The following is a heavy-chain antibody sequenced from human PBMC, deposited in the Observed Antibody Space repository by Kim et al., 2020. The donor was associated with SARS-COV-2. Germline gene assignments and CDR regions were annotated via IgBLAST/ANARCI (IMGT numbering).Heavy chain of an antibody. D-gene: IGHD2-21*01. CDR2: IYYSGST. Sequence: SETLSLTCTVSGGSISSGGYYWSWIRQHPGKGLEWIGYIYYSGSTYYNPSLKSRVTISVDTSKNQFSLKLSSVTAADTAVYYCARGKLRWPFDYWGQGTLVTVSS. V-gene: IGHV4-31*03. CDR1: GGSISSGGYY. CDR3: ARGKLRWPFDY. J-gene: IGHJ4*02.